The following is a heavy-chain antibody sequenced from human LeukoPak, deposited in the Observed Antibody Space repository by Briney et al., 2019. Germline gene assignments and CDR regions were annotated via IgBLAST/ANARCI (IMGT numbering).Heavy chain of an antibody. J-gene: IGHJ3*02. V-gene: IGHV7-4-1*02. CDR1: GYTFTSYA. CDR3: ASDLEYSSSWYGADAFDI. CDR2: INTNTGNP. Sequence: ASVKVSCKASGYTFTSYAINWVRQAPGQGLEWMGWINTNTGNPTYAQGFTGRFVFSLDTSVSTAYLQISSLKAEDTAVYYCASDLEYSSSWYGADAFDIWGQGTMVTVSS. D-gene: IGHD6-13*01.